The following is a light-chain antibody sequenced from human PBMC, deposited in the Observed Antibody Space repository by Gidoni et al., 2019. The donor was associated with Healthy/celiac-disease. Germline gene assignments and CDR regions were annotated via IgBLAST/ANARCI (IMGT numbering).Light chain of an antibody. CDR2: DVS. Sequence: QAALTQPASVSVSPGQSITISCTGTSSDVGGYNYVSWYQQRPGKAPKLIVYDVSNRPSGVSNRFSGSKSGNTASLTISGLQAEDEADYYCSSYTSSSTMVFGGGTKLTVL. CDR1: SSDVGGYNY. V-gene: IGLV2-14*01. J-gene: IGLJ2*01. CDR3: SSYTSSSTMV.